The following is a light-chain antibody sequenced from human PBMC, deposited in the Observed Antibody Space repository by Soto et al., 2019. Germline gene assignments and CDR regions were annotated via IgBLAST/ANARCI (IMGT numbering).Light chain of an antibody. J-gene: IGKJ4*01. CDR2: KAS. CDR3: EQYYLYPLT. CDR1: QSISSW. Sequence: DIQMTQSPSTLSASVGDRVTITCRASQSISSWLAWYQQKPGKAPKLLIYKASSLEGGVPSRFSGSGSGTEFTLIITSLQPDDFATYYCEQYYLYPLTFGGGTKVEIK. V-gene: IGKV1-5*03.